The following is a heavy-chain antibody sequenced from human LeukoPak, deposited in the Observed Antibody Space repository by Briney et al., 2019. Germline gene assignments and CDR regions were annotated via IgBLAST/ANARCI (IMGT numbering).Heavy chain of an antibody. V-gene: IGHV1-46*01. CDR3: AREGYCDSSGYYFQH. D-gene: IGHD3-22*01. J-gene: IGHJ1*01. CDR1: GYTFTSYY. CDR2: INPSGGST. Sequence: ASVKVSCKASGYTFTSYYMHWVRQAPGQGLEWMGIINPSGGSTSYAQKFQGRVTMTRDTSTSTVYMELSSLRSEDTAVYYCAREGYCDSSGYYFQHWGQGTLVIVSS.